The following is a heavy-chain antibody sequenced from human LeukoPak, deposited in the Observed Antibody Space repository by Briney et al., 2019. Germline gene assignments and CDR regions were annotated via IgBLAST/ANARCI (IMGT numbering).Heavy chain of an antibody. Sequence: GGSLRLSCAASGFTFSSFWMSWVRQAPGKGRQWVVYIKKEGSEKYYMDCVKGRFTLSTDNAKNSVYMQMNSMRAENATVYYCAGGSGWLIDYWGQGTLVTVS. D-gene: IGHD6-19*01. CDR2: IKKEGSEK. CDR3: AGGSGWLIDY. V-gene: IGHV3-7*04. CDR1: GFTFSSFW. J-gene: IGHJ4*02.